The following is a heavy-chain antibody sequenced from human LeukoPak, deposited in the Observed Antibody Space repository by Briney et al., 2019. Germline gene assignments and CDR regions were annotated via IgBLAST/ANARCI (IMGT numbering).Heavy chain of an antibody. J-gene: IGHJ4*01. CDR1: GASVSGKF. V-gene: IGHV4-59*02. CDR2: IYYSGST. CDR3: VGGGDWLPEY. Sequence: SETLSLTCTVSGASVSGKFWSWIRQSPGNGLEWIGLIYYSGSTKFNPSLKSRVAMSLDPSNNQFSLSLNSVTTTDTAVYFCVGGGDWLPEYWGHGTQVIVSS. D-gene: IGHD3/OR15-3a*01.